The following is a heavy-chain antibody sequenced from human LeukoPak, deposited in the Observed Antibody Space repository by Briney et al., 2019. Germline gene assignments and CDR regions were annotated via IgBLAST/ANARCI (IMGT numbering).Heavy chain of an antibody. CDR2: IWYDGSNK. J-gene: IGHJ4*02. CDR3: ARDMSSSWYSGFDY. V-gene: IGHV3-33*01. Sequence: GRSLRLSCAASGFTFSSYGMHWVRQAPGKGLEWVAVIWYDGSNKYYADSVKGRFTISRDNSKNTLYLQMNSLRAEDTAVYYCARDMSSSWYSGFDYWGQGTLVTVSS. D-gene: IGHD6-13*01. CDR1: GFTFSSYG.